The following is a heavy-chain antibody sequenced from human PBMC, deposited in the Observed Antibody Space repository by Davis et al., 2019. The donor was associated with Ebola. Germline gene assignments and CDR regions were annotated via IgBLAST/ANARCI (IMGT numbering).Heavy chain of an antibody. Sequence: PGGSLRLSCAASGFTFSSYSMNWVRQAPGKGLEWVSSISSSSSYIYYADSVKGRFTISRDNAKNSLYLQMNSLRAEDTAVYYCARDNDDYGGNSPDYWGQGTLVTVSS. J-gene: IGHJ4*02. D-gene: IGHD4-23*01. CDR1: GFTFSSYS. CDR2: ISSSSSYI. CDR3: ARDNDDYGGNSPDY. V-gene: IGHV3-21*01.